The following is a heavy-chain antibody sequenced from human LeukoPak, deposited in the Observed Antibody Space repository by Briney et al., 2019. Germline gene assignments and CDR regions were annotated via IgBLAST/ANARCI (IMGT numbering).Heavy chain of an antibody. CDR2: ISGSGGST. V-gene: IGHV3-23*01. J-gene: IGHJ3*02. D-gene: IGHD4-23*01. CDR1: GFSFRNYA. CDR3: AKDTEATITPLSAFDI. Sequence: GGSLRLSCAASGFSFRNYAISWVRQAPGKGLEWVSSISGSGGSTYSADSVKGRFTISRENSNNTLYLQMNSLRADDTAMYYCAKDTEATITPLSAFDIWGQGTMVTVSS.